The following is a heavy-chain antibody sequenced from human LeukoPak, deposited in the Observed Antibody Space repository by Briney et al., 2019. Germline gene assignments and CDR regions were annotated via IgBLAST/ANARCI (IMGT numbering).Heavy chain of an antibody. Sequence: GGSLRLSCAVSGLTFSNFKMNWVRQAPGKGLEWVAVIWYDGSNKYYADSAKGRFTISRDNSKNTLYLQMNSLRAEDTAVYYCARESWEGDILTGSDYWGQGTLVTVSS. J-gene: IGHJ4*02. CDR2: IWYDGSNK. D-gene: IGHD3-9*01. CDR1: GLTFSNFK. V-gene: IGHV3-33*08. CDR3: ARESWEGDILTGSDY.